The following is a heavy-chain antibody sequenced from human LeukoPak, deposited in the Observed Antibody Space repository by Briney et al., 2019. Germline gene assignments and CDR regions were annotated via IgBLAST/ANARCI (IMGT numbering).Heavy chain of an antibody. CDR2: IYSGGTT. V-gene: IGHV3-53*01. CDR3: AKSGYSGYDFDS. CDR1: GFTVSSNY. D-gene: IGHD5-12*01. J-gene: IGHJ4*02. Sequence: PGGSLRLSCLASGFTVSSNYMNWVRQAPGKGLEWVSVIYSGGTTYYADSVKGRFTISRDNSKNTLYLQMNSPRAEDTAVYYCAKSGYSGYDFDSWGQGTLVTVSS.